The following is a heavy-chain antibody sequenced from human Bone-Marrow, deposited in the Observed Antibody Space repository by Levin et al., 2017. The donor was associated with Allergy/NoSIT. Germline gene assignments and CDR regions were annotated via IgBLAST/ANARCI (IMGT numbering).Heavy chain of an antibody. CDR1: GYSFSSYS. V-gene: IGHV5-51*01. CDR2: IYPADSDT. D-gene: IGHD1-14*01. CDR3: ARPAVYTTTQLYVDS. Sequence: GESLKISCKGSGYSFSSYSIGWVRQMPGKGLEWMGIIYPADSDTGYSPSFQGQVTISVDKSISTAYLQWSSLKASDTAIYYCARPAVYTTTQLYVDSWGQGTLVTVSS. J-gene: IGHJ4*02.